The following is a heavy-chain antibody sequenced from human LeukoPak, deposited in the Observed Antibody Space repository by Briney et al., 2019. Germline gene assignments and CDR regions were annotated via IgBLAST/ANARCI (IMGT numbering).Heavy chain of an antibody. J-gene: IGHJ5*02. CDR3: ARHDPGWFDT. CDR2: IHYSGST. V-gene: IGHV4-59*08. CDR1: GGSISSSY. Sequence: PSGTLSLTCTVSGGSISSSYWSWIRQPPGKGLEWIGYIHYSGSTNYNPSLKSRATISVDTSKAHFSLKLSSATATDTAAYYCARHDPGWFDTWGQGTLVTVSS. D-gene: IGHD7-27*01.